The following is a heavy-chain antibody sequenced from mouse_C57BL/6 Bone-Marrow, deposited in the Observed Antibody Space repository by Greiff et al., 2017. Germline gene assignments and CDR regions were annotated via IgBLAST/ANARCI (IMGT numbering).Heavy chain of an antibody. D-gene: IGHD3-1*01. J-gene: IGHJ1*03. CDR2: SRNKANDYTT. V-gene: IGHV7-1*01. CDR1: GFTFRDFY. CDR3: ARDASSGPYWYFDV. Sequence: EVQRVESGGGLVQSGRSLRLSCATSGFTFRDFYMEWVRQAPGKGLEWIAASRNKANDYTTEYSASVKGRFIVSRDTSQSILYLQMNALRAEDTAIYYCARDASSGPYWYFDVWGTGTTVTVSS.